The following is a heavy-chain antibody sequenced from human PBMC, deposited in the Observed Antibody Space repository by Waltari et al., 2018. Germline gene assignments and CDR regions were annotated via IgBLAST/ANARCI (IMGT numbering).Heavy chain of an antibody. V-gene: IGHV3-7*04. CDR3: ARDLGYYTFDY. CDR2: IKQEGSEG. J-gene: IGHJ4*02. Sequence: EVQLVESGGGLVQPGESLRLSCAASGFTFNTYWLTWVRQAPGKGLAWVAHIKQEGSEGWCVDSVKGRFTISRDNVKNSLYLQMNSLRAEDTAVYYCARDLGYYTFDYWGQGTLVTVSS. CDR1: GFTFNTYW. D-gene: IGHD1-26*01.